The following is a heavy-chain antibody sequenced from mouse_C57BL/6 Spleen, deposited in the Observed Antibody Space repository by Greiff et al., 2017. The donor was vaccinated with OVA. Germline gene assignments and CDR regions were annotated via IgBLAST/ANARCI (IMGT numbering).Heavy chain of an antibody. CDR3: ARSDGSSLYYFDY. V-gene: IGHV1-55*01. D-gene: IGHD1-1*01. Sequence: QVQLKQSGAELVKPGASVKMSCKASGYTFTSYWITWVKQRPGQGLEWIGDIYPGSGSTNYNEKFKSKATLTVDTSSSTAYMQLSSLTSEDSAVYYCARSDGSSLYYFDYWGQGTTLTVSS. CDR1: GYTFTSYW. CDR2: IYPGSGST. J-gene: IGHJ2*01.